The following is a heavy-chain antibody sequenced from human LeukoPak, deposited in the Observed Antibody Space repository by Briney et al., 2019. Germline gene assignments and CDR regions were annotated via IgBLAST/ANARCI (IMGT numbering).Heavy chain of an antibody. J-gene: IGHJ2*01. V-gene: IGHV4-34*01. CDR3: ARATRAIAVAGNHGWYFDL. Sequence: GGSXXGYYXSWIRQPPGKGLEWIGEINHSGSTNYNPSLKSRVTISVDTSKNQFSLKLSSVTAADTAVYYCARATRAIAVAGNHGWYFDLWGRGTLVTVSS. D-gene: IGHD6-19*01. CDR2: INHSGST. CDR1: GGSXXGYY.